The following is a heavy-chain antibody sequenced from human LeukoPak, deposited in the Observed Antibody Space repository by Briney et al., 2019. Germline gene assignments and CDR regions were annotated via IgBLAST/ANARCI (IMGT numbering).Heavy chain of an antibody. V-gene: IGHV4-34*01. CDR3: ARLYCSGGGCYSGYYYYDMDV. Sequence: PSETLSLTCAVYGGSFSGYYWSWIRQPPGKGLEWIGEINHSGSTNYNPSLKSRVTISVDTSKNQFSLKLSSVTAADTALYYCARLYCSGGGCYSGYYYYDMDVWGQGTTVTASS. J-gene: IGHJ6*02. D-gene: IGHD2-15*01. CDR2: INHSGST. CDR1: GGSFSGYY.